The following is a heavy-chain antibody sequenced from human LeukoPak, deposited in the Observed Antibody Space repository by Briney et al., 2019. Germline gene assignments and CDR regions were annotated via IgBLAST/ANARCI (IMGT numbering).Heavy chain of an antibody. V-gene: IGHV3-7*01. CDR1: GFIFSSYW. Sequence: PGGSLRLSCAASGFIFSSYWMSWVRQAPGEGLEWVANIKQDGSEKYYVDSVKGRFTISVDNAKRSLYLQMNSLKAEDTAVYYCARDPHWGAGYFDFWGQGALVTVSS. CDR2: IKQDGSEK. J-gene: IGHJ4*02. D-gene: IGHD1-26*01. CDR3: ARDPHWGAGYFDF.